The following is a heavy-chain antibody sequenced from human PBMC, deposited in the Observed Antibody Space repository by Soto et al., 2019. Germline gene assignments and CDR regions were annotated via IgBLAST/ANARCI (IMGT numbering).Heavy chain of an antibody. CDR2: IKDGGVT. Sequence: SETLSLTCAVNGGSLTGYYWSWIRQPPGKGLEWIGEIKDGGVTNYSPSLKGRVTMSADTSKNQFSLKLNSVTAADTAVYYCARGQEGIVATHWDQGTLVTVS. D-gene: IGHD5-12*01. J-gene: IGHJ4*02. CDR1: GGSLTGYY. CDR3: ARGQEGIVATH. V-gene: IGHV4-34*01.